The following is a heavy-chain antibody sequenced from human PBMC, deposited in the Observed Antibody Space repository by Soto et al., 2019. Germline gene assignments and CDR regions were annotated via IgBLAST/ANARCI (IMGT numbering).Heavy chain of an antibody. CDR1: GFTFSSYG. V-gene: IGHV3-30*18. J-gene: IGHJ6*03. CDR3: AKDLYDFWSGYQTSYYYYDMDV. CDR2: ISYDGSNK. Sequence: GGSLRLSCAASGFTFSSYGMHWVRQAPGKGLEWVAVISYDGSNKYYADSVKGRFTISRDNSKNTLYLQMNSLRAEDTAVYYCAKDLYDFWSGYQTSYYYYDMDVWGKGTTVTVSS. D-gene: IGHD3-3*01.